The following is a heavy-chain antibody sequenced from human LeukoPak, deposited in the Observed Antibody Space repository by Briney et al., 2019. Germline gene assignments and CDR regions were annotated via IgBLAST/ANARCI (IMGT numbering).Heavy chain of an antibody. CDR2: IYHTGST. CDR3: ARAPENTSPYYFDS. Sequence: SQTLSLTCTVSDGSISSGRYYWSWIRQHPGKGLEWIGYIYHTGSTYYNPSLKSRVTISVDTSKKQFSLRLSSVTAADTAVYFCARAPENTSPYYFDSWGQGTLVTVSP. J-gene: IGHJ4*02. V-gene: IGHV4-31*03. CDR1: DGSISSGRYY. D-gene: IGHD2-2*01.